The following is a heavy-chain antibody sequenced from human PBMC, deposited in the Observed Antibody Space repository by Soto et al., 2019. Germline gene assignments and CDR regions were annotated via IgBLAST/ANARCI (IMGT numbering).Heavy chain of an antibody. D-gene: IGHD3-22*01. V-gene: IGHV3-7*01. J-gene: IGHJ6*02. Sequence: GGSLRLSCAASGFTFSSCWMSWVRQAPGKGLEGVANIKKDEREKYYVDSVRGRFTISRDNAKNSLYLQMNSLRAEDTAVYYCARANYYYDSSGYEYYYYGMDVWGQGTTVTVSS. CDR2: IKKDEREK. CDR3: ARANYYYDSSGYEYYYYGMDV. CDR1: GFTFSSCW.